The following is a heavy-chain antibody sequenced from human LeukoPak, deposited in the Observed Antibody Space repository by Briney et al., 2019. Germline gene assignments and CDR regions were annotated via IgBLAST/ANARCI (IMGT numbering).Heavy chain of an antibody. J-gene: IGHJ4*02. CDR1: GFTFSGCA. V-gene: IGHV3-23*01. Sequence: GGSLRLSCAASGFTFSGCAMSWVRQAPGKGLEWVPAISGNGNSAYYADSVKGRFTISRDNSQNTLYLQMNSLRVEDTAVYYCAKVQNSGVRGLDYWGQGTLVTVSS. CDR3: AKVQNSGVRGLDY. D-gene: IGHD1-1*01. CDR2: ISGNGNSA.